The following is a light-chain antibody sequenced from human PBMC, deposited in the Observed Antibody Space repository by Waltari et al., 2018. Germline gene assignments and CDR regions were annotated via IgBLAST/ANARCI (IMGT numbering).Light chain of an antibody. CDR3: QQYGSLPFT. V-gene: IGKV3-20*01. CDR2: GAS. J-gene: IGKJ3*01. Sequence: EIVLTQSPGTLSLFPGERVTLSCRASQSVSSSSLAWYQQKPGQAPRLLTYGASSRATGIPDRFSVSGSGTDFALTISRLEPEDFAVYYCQQYGSLPFTFGPGTKVDIK. CDR1: QSVSSSS.